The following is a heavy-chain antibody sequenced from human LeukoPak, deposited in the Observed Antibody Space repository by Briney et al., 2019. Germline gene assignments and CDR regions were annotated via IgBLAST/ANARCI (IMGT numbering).Heavy chain of an antibody. CDR3: ATSRDAEMATLDY. D-gene: IGHD5-24*01. CDR2: ISSIGGGT. V-gene: IGHV3-64*01. J-gene: IGHJ4*02. Sequence: GGSLRLSCVASGFIFSSYAMNWVRQAPGKGLEYVSGISSIGGGTYYANSVKGRFTISRDNSKNTLYLQMGSLRVEDMALYYCATSRDAEMATLDYWGQGTLVTVSS. CDR1: GFIFSSYA.